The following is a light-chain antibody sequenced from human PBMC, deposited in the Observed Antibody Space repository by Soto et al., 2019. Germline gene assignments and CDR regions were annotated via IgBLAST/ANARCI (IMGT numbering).Light chain of an antibody. Sequence: QSALTQPASVSGSPGQSITISCTGTSSDVGGYNYVSWHQQHPGKAPKLMIYEVSNRPSGVSNRFSGSKSGNTASLTISGLQAEDEADYYCSSYTSSTFYVFGTGTKVTVL. J-gene: IGLJ1*01. CDR1: SSDVGGYNY. CDR2: EVS. V-gene: IGLV2-14*01. CDR3: SSYTSSTFYV.